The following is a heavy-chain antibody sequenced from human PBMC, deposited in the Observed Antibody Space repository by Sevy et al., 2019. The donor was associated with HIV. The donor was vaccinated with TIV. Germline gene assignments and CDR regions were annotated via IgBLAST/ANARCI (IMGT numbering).Heavy chain of an antibody. D-gene: IGHD3-16*01. CDR3: ARGAYYEGWYFDL. Sequence: SETLSLTCTVSGGSISSYYWSWIRQPAGKGLEWIGRIYTSGSTNYNSSLKSRVTISVDTSKNQFSLKLSSVTAADTAVYYCARGAYYEGWYFDLWGRGTLVTVSS. CDR2: IYTSGST. CDR1: GGSISSYY. V-gene: IGHV4-4*07. J-gene: IGHJ2*01.